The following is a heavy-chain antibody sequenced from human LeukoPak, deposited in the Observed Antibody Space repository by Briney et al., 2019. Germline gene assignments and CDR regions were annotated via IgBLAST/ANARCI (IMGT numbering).Heavy chain of an antibody. CDR3: ARTSRATDGGSGSEFDY. CDR1: GGSISSSSYY. CDR2: IYTSGST. J-gene: IGHJ4*02. D-gene: IGHD3-10*01. Sequence: SETLSLTCTVSGGSISSSSYYWSWIRQPAGKGLEWIGRIYTSGSTNYNPSLKSRVTISVDTSKNQFSLKLSSVTAADTAVYYCARTSRATDGGSGSEFDYWGQGTLVTVSS. V-gene: IGHV4-61*02.